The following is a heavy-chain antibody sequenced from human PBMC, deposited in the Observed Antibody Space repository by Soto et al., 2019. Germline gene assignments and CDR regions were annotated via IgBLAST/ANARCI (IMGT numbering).Heavy chain of an antibody. Sequence: QVQLVQSGAEVKKPGSSVKVSCKASGGTFSSYTISWVRQAPGQGLEWMGRIIPILGIANYAQKFQGRVTITADKSTSTAYMELSSLRSEDTAVYYCARDQGKGYCSGGSCSSGSYYYYYGMDVWGQGTTVTVSS. D-gene: IGHD2-15*01. J-gene: IGHJ6*02. CDR3: ARDQGKGYCSGGSCSSGSYYYYYGMDV. CDR2: IIPILGIA. V-gene: IGHV1-69*08. CDR1: GGTFSSYT.